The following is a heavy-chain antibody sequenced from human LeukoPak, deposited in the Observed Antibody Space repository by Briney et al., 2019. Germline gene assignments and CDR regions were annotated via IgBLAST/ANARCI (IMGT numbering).Heavy chain of an antibody. Sequence: PSETLSLTCAVYGGSFSGYYWSWIRQPPGKGLEWIGEINHSGSTNYNPSLKSRVTISVDTSKNQFSLKLSSVTAADTAVYYCALLGRYFDYWGQGTLVAVSS. CDR2: INHSGST. V-gene: IGHV4-34*01. CDR1: GGSFSGYY. CDR3: ALLGRYFDY. J-gene: IGHJ4*02.